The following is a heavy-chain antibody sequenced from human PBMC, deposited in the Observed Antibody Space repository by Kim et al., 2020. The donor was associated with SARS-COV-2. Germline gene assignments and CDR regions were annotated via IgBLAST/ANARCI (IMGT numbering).Heavy chain of an antibody. V-gene: IGHV5-51*01. CDR2: IYPNDADT. Sequence: GESLKISCQGSGYDFTTYWIAWVRQMPGKGLEWMGIIYPNDADTRYSPSFQGQVTMSADKSINTAYLQWSILKASDTAMYYCARCSGYSSRDYLCAPWGQGTLFTVS. CDR1: GYDFTTYW. J-gene: IGHJ5*02. D-gene: IGHD5-18*01. CDR3: ARCSGYSSRDYLCAP.